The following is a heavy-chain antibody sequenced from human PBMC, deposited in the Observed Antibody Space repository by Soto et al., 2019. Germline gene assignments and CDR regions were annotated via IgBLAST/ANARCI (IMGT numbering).Heavy chain of an antibody. CDR1: GYKFNTYR. D-gene: IGHD3-10*01. Sequence: QAQLLQSGPEVKKPGASVRVSCKASGYKFNTYRISWIRQVPGQGLEWMGWVGPHNGNTDYAQKFENRIIMATETSSTTVYMELGSLRSDDTAVYYCARDGENWFDLWGQGTLGSVS. V-gene: IGHV1-18*01. CDR3: ARDGENWFDL. J-gene: IGHJ5*02. CDR2: VGPHNGNT.